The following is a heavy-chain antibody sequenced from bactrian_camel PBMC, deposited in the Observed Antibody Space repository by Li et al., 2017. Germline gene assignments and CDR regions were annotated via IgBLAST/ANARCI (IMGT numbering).Heavy chain of an antibody. J-gene: IGHJ6*01. CDR1: GLTFSSVD. CDR2: IDTAGRI. Sequence: DVQLVESGGGSVQAGGSLRLSCAASGLTFSSVDMSWVRQAPGKEREMVAGIDTAGRISYANSVKGRFTISRDNAENMLYLQMVSLKPDDTAVYYCAAAVGTGWGEAADFGYWGQGTQVTVS. D-gene: IGHD5*01. CDR3: AAAVGTGWGEAADFGY. V-gene: IGHV3S10*01.